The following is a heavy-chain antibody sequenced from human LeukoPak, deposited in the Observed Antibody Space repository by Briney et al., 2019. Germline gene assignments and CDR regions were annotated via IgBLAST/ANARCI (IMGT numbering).Heavy chain of an antibody. Sequence: GWSLILSCAASGFTFSSYWMHWVRQAPGKVLVSVSRINSDGSSTTYGDSVKGRFTISRDNAKNTLYMYIHSLRAEDTAVYYCAREYYDSSGSPYFDYWGQGTLVTVSS. CDR3: AREYYDSSGSPYFDY. D-gene: IGHD3-22*01. J-gene: IGHJ4*02. CDR2: INSDGSST. CDR1: GFTFSSYW. V-gene: IGHV3-74*01.